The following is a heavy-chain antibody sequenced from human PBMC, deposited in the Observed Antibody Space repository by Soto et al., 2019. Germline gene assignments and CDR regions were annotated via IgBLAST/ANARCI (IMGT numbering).Heavy chain of an antibody. CDR1: GGSISSGDYY. CDR2: IFYSGST. J-gene: IGHJ4*02. V-gene: IGHV4-30-4*01. D-gene: IGHD2-15*01. Sequence: SETLSLTCTVSGGSISSGDYYWRWIRQPPGKGLEWIWYIFYSGSTYYNPSLKSRVTTSVDTSKNQFSLKLNSVTAADTAVYYCARALCSGGNGYPDYWGQGTLVTVS. CDR3: ARALCSGGNGYPDY.